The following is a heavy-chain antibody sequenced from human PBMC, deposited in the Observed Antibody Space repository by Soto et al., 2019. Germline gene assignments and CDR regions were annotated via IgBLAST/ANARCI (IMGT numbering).Heavy chain of an antibody. J-gene: IGHJ4*02. D-gene: IGHD3-10*01. Sequence: SETLSLTCTVSGVSISGSRFYLAWIRPPPGKGLEWIGSIYHSGSTYYNPSLESRASISVDTSENQFTLKLSSVTAADTAVYYCARHFADITMVTSSLDFWGQGTLVTVSS. V-gene: IGHV4-39*01. CDR3: ARHFADITMVTSSLDF. CDR2: IYHSGST. CDR1: GVSISGSRFY.